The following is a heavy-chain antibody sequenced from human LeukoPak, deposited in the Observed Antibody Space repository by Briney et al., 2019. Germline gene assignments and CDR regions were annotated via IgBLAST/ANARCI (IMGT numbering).Heavy chain of an antibody. CDR3: AKSSSGWYGDAFDI. CDR2: INHNGNVN. Sequence: GGSLRLSCAASGFTFSSYWMNWARQAPGKGLEWVASINHNGNVNYYVDSVKGRFTISRDNAKNSLYLQMSSLRAEDTAVYYCAKSSSGWYGDAFDIWGQGTMVTVSS. D-gene: IGHD6-19*01. V-gene: IGHV3-7*03. CDR1: GFTFSSYW. J-gene: IGHJ3*02.